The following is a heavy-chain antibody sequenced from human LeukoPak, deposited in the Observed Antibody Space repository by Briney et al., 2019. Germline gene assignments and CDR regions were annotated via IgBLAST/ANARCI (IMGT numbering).Heavy chain of an antibody. Sequence: ASVKVSCKASGYTFTSYDINWVRQAPGQGLEWMGWINPNSGDTNYAQKFQGRVTMTRDTSISTAYMELSRLRSDDTAVYYCASTSVMITFGGVILEPPDYWGQGTLVTVSS. V-gene: IGHV1-2*02. D-gene: IGHD3-16*02. CDR3: ASTSVMITFGGVILEPPDY. J-gene: IGHJ4*02. CDR2: INPNSGDT. CDR1: GYTFTSYD.